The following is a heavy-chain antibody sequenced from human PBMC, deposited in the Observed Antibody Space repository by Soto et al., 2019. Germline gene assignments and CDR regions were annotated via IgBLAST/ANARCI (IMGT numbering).Heavy chain of an antibody. D-gene: IGHD5-18*01. Sequence: SGPTLVNPTHTLAVTCTFSGFSLSTSGMCVSWIRQPPGKALEWLALIDWDDDKYYSTSLKTRLTISKDTSKNQAVLTMTNMDPVDTATYYCARYVDTAMGSYYYYGMAVWGKGTTVTVSS. CDR1: GFSLSTSGMC. V-gene: IGHV2-70*01. CDR3: ARYVDTAMGSYYYYGMAV. J-gene: IGHJ6*04. CDR2: IDWDDDK.